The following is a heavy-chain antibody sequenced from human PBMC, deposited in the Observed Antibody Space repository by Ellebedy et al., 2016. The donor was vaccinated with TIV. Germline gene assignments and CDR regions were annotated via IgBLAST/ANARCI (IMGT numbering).Heavy chain of an antibody. CDR1: GFTFSSYS. Sequence: GESLKISCAASGFTFSSYSMNWVRQAPGKGLEWVSYISSSSSTTYYADSVKGRFTISRDNAKNSLYLQMNSLRVEDTALYYYAKSGSSSWSSALDSWGQGTLVTVSS. CDR2: ISSSSSTT. CDR3: AKSGSSSWSSALDS. V-gene: IGHV3-48*04. D-gene: IGHD6-13*01. J-gene: IGHJ4*02.